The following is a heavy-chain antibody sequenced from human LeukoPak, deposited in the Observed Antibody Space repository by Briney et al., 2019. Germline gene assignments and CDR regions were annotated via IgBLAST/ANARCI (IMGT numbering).Heavy chain of an antibody. D-gene: IGHD3-16*02. J-gene: IGHJ4*02. CDR1: GFTFSSYA. CDR3: ARGVPYDYVWGSYRYGFDY. Sequence: PGRSLRLSCAASGFTFSSYAMHWVRQAPGKGLEWVAVISYDGSNKYYADSVKGRFTISRDNSKNTLYLQMNSLRAEDTAVYYCARGVPYDYVWGSYRYGFDYWGQGTLVTVSS. V-gene: IGHV3-30*04. CDR2: ISYDGSNK.